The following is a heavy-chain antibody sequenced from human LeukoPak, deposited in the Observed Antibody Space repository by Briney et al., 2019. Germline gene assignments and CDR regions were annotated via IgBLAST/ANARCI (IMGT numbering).Heavy chain of an antibody. CDR2: IRSKSSGGTT. V-gene: IGHV3-49*04. D-gene: IGHD1-26*01. Sequence: GGSLRLSCIGSGFSFGDYAMSWVRQAPGKGLEWVGFIRSKSSGGTTEYAASEEGRFTISRDDSKSIAYLQMNSLKMKDKANNSCARSGGSGYSGSNQDWGRGTLVTVSS. CDR1: GFSFGDYA. J-gene: IGHJ4*02. CDR3: ARSGGSGYSGSNQD.